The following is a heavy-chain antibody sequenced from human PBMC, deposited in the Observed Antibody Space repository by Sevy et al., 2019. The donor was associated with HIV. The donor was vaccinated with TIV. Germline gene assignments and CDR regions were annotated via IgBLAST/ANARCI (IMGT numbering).Heavy chain of an antibody. J-gene: IGHJ4*02. CDR1: GFTFSSYG. V-gene: IGHV3-33*01. CDR3: ARDLIAAAVHCAFDY. D-gene: IGHD6-13*01. CDR2: IWYDGRNK. Sequence: GGSLRLSCAASGFTFSSYGMHWVRQAPGKGLEWVAAIWYDGRNKYYADSVKGRFTISRDKSKNTLYLQMNSLRAEDTVVYYCARDLIAAAVHCAFDYWGQGTLVTVSS.